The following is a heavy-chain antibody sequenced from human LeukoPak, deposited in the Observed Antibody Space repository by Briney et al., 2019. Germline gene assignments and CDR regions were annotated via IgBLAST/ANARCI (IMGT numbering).Heavy chain of an antibody. Sequence: KPSETLSLTCTVSGGSISSDYWSWIRQPPGKGLEWIGYIYYSGSTNYNPSLKSRVTISVDTSKNQFSLKLSSVTAADTAVYYCARLSGSGWYWLDYWGQGTLVTVSS. CDR2: IYYSGST. D-gene: IGHD6-19*01. J-gene: IGHJ4*02. CDR3: ARLSGSGWYWLDY. V-gene: IGHV4-59*08. CDR1: GGSISSDY.